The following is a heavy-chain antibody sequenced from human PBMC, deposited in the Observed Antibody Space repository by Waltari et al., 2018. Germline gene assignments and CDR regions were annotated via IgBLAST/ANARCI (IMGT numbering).Heavy chain of an antibody. Sequence: QVELVQSEAEVMRPGASVKLSCKASGYIFNKYAVHWVRQAPGQRPEWMGWINAGDGDTEYSDNFQDRVTLTMDTSATTFYMEVTSLTSEDTAVYYCARDGGCCRTTCPDGLDVWGQGTTLTVSS. D-gene: IGHD3-16*01. CDR2: INAGDGDT. CDR3: ARDGGCCRTTCPDGLDV. CDR1: GYIFNKYA. J-gene: IGHJ6*02. V-gene: IGHV1-3*01.